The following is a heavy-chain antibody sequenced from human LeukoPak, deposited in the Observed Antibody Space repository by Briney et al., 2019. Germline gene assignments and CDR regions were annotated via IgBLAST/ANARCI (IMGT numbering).Heavy chain of an antibody. CDR2: TNQDGSKN. Sequence: GGSLRLSCAASEFILSKYWTRWGREAPGKGRERVPHTNQDGSKNYYVDSVRGRFTISRDNAKNSLYLQMNSLRAEDTAVYYCATTVAGYPDDYFDYWGQGTLVTVSS. J-gene: IGHJ4*02. CDR1: EFILSKYW. D-gene: IGHD6-19*01. V-gene: IGHV3-7*01. CDR3: ATTVAGYPDDYFDY.